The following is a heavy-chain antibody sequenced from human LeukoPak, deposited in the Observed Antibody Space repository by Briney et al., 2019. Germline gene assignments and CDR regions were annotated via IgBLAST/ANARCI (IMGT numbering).Heavy chain of an antibody. J-gene: IGHJ4*02. V-gene: IGHV3-33*01. Sequence: PGGSLRLSCAASGFTFSSYGMHWVRQAPGKGLEWVAVIWYDGSNKYYADSVKGRFTIFRDNSKNTLYLQMNSLRAEDTAVYYCARDRTGTAMVAAYWGQGTLVTVSS. D-gene: IGHD5-18*01. CDR3: ARDRTGTAMVAAY. CDR2: IWYDGSNK. CDR1: GFTFSSYG.